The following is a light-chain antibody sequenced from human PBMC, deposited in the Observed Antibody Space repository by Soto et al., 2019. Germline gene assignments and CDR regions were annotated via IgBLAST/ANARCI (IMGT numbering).Light chain of an antibody. V-gene: IGLV2-14*01. Sequence: QSALTQPASVSGSPGQSITISCTGTSSDVGGYNYVSWYQQHPGKAPKLMIYEVSNRPSGVSNRFSGPKSGNTASLTISGLQAEDVADYYCSSYTSSSLFGGGTKLTVL. J-gene: IGLJ2*01. CDR1: SSDVGGYNY. CDR3: SSYTSSSL. CDR2: EVS.